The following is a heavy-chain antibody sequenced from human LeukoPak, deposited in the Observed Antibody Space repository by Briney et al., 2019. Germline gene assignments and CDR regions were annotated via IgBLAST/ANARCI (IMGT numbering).Heavy chain of an antibody. CDR1: GFTFSSYW. CDR3: ARVLWFGELLTSWYFDL. CDR2: INSDGSSA. V-gene: IGHV3-74*01. J-gene: IGHJ2*01. Sequence: GGCLRLSCAASGFTFSSYWMHWVRQAPGKGLVWVSRINSDGSSASYAESVKGRFTISRDNAKNMLYLQLNSLRDEDTAVYYCARVLWFGELLTSWYFDLWGRGTLVTASA. D-gene: IGHD3-10*01.